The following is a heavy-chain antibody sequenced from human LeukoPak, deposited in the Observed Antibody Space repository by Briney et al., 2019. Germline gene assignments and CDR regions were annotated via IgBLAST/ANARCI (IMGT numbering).Heavy chain of an antibody. CDR3: AKDQAAAASYYYYYYMDV. D-gene: IGHD6-13*01. CDR1: GFTFSSYG. J-gene: IGHJ6*03. Sequence: PGGSLRLSCAASGFTFSSYGMHWVRQAPGKGLEWVAFIRYDGSNKYYADSVKGRFTISRDNSKNTLYLQMNSLRAEDTAVYYCAKDQAAAASYYYYYYMDVWGKGTTVTISS. V-gene: IGHV3-30*02. CDR2: IRYDGSNK.